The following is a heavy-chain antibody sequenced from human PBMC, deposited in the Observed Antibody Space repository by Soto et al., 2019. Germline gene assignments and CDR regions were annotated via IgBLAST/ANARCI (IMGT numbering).Heavy chain of an antibody. CDR2: INPNSGGT. CDR3: ARDRYDGGWFDP. CDR1: GYTLTELS. J-gene: IGHJ5*02. Sequence: QVQLVQSGAEVKKPGASVKVSCKVSGYTLTELSMHWVRQAPGKGLEWMGWINPNSGGTNYAQKFQGRVTMTRDTSISTAYMELSRLRSDDTAVYYCARDRYDGGWFDPWGQGTLVTVSS. D-gene: IGHD3-9*01. V-gene: IGHV1-2*02.